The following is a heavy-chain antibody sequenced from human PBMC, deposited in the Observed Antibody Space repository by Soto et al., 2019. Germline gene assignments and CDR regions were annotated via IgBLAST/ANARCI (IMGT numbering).Heavy chain of an antibody. CDR3: ARGGGWYVWFDP. CDR2: INAGNGNT. Sequence: ASVKVSCKASGYAFTSYAMHWVRQAPGQRLEWMGWINAGNGNTKYSQKFQGRVTITRDTSASTAYMELSSLRSEDTAVYYCARGGGWYVWFDPWGQGTPVTVSS. V-gene: IGHV1-3*01. J-gene: IGHJ5*02. CDR1: GYAFTSYA. D-gene: IGHD6-19*01.